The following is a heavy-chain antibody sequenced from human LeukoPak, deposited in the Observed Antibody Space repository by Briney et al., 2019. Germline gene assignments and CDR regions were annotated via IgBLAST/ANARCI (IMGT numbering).Heavy chain of an antibody. V-gene: IGHV3-7*04. D-gene: IGHD3-3*01. CDR2: MNRDGSEK. Sequence: GGSLRLSCAASGFTFAPYWMTWVRQAPGKGLEYVATMNRDGSEKYYVDSVKCRFTISRDNSKNSLYLQMDSLRAEDTAVYYCARGIEEWLYLYYWGQGALVTVAS. CDR1: GFTFAPYW. J-gene: IGHJ4*02. CDR3: ARGIEEWLYLYY.